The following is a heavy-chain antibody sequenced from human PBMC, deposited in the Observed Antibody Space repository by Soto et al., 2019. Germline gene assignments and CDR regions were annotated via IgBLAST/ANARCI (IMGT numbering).Heavy chain of an antibody. CDR3: ARGHPNYYFDY. V-gene: IGHV3-72*01. CDR2: TRNKANSYTT. Sequence: PGGSLRLSCAASGFTFSDHYMDWVRQAPGKGLEWVGRTRNKANSYTTEYAASVKGRFTISRDDSKNSLYLQMNSLKTEDTAVYYCARGHPNYYFDYWGQGTLVTVSS. J-gene: IGHJ4*02. CDR1: GFTFSDHY.